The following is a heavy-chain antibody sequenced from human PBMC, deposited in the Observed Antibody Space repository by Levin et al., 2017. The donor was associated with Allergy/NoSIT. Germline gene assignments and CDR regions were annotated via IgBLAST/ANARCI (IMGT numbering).Heavy chain of an antibody. Sequence: PGGSLRLSCAASGFTFTNAWMSWVRQAPGKGLEWVGRIKSKAHGATTDYAAPVKGRFTISRDDSKNTLYLQMNSLKTEDTAVYYCTTGEHDWLFVYGMDVWGQGTTVTVSS. CDR2: IKSKAHGATT. CDR3: TTGEHDWLFVYGMDV. D-gene: IGHD3-9*01. CDR1: GFTFTNAW. V-gene: IGHV3-15*01. J-gene: IGHJ6*02.